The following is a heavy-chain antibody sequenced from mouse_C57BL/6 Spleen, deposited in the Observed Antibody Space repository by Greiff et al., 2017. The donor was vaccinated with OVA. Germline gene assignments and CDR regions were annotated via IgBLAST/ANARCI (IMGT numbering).Heavy chain of an antibody. CDR2: INPNNGGT. Sequence: DVQLQESGPELVKPGASVKIPCKASGYTFTDYNMDWVKQSHGKSLEWIGDINPNNGGTIYNQKFKGKATLTVDKSSRTAYMELRSLTSEDTAVYYGERRGNWDVGEVDYCDYWGKGTTLTVSS. CDR3: ERRGNWDVGEVDYCDY. D-gene: IGHD4-1*02. CDR1: GYTFTDYN. V-gene: IGHV1-18*01. J-gene: IGHJ2*01.